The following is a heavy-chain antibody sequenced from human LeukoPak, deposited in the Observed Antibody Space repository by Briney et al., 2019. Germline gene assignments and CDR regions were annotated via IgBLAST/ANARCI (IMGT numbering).Heavy chain of an antibody. CDR3: ARDGSGWHYFDY. CDR2: ISSRSSYI. J-gene: IGHJ4*02. V-gene: IGHV3-21*01. CDR1: GFTFSSYS. D-gene: IGHD6-19*01. Sequence: GGSLRLSCATSGFTFSSYSMNWVRQAPGKGLEWVSSISSRSSYIYYADSVKGRFTISRDNAKNSLYLQMNSLRAEDTAVYYCARDGSGWHYFDYWGQGTLVTVSS.